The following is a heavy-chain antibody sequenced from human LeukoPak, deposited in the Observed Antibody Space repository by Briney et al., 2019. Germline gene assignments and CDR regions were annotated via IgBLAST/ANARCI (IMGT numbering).Heavy chain of an antibody. CDR1: GGSISSGSYY. J-gene: IGHJ6*03. CDR3: ARGGGMGHYYYYMDV. CDR2: IYTSGST. Sequence: SETLSLTCTVSGGSISSGSYYWSWIRQPAGKGLEWIGRIYTSGSTNYNPSLKSRVTISVDTSKNQFSLKLSSVTAADTAVYYCARGGGMGHYYYYMDVWGKGTTVTISS. V-gene: IGHV4-61*02. D-gene: IGHD5-24*01.